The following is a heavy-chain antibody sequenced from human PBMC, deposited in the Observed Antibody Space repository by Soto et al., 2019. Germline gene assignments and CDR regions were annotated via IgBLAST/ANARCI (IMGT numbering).Heavy chain of an antibody. Sequence: QLQLQESGPGLVKPSETLSLTCTVSGGSISSSSYYWGWIRQPPGKGLEWIGSIYYSGSTYYNPSLTSRVTTPVDTSKNQFSLKLSAVTAADTAVYYCARSGLSYGEIRFDYWGQGTLVTVSS. J-gene: IGHJ4*02. CDR1: GGSISSSSYY. D-gene: IGHD4-17*01. V-gene: IGHV4-39*01. CDR3: ARSGLSYGEIRFDY. CDR2: IYYSGST.